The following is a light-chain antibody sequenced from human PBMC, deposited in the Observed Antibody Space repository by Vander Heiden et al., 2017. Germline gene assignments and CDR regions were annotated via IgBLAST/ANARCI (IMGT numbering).Light chain of an antibody. V-gene: IGLV2-14*01. CDR1: SSDIGAYNY. J-gene: IGLJ2*01. CDR3: SSYTSSSTRI. CDR2: DVN. Sequence: SALTQPASVSGSPGPSITISCTGTSSDIGAYNYVSWYQQYPGKAPKLMIYDVNNRPSGVSNRFSGSKSGNTASLTISGLQAEDEADYYCSSYTSSSTRIFGGGTKLTVL.